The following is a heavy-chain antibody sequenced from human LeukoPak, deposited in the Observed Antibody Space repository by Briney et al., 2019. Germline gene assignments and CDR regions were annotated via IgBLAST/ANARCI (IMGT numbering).Heavy chain of an antibody. D-gene: IGHD4-17*01. CDR1: GGSISSYY. CDR2: IYYSGST. CDR3: ARGGHGDYIGY. V-gene: IGHV4-59*12. J-gene: IGHJ4*02. Sequence: SETLSLTCTVSGGSISSYYWSWIRQPPGKGLEWIGYIYYSGSTNYNPSLKSRVTISVDTSKNQFSLKLSSVTAADTAVYYCARGGHGDYIGYWGQGTLVTVSS.